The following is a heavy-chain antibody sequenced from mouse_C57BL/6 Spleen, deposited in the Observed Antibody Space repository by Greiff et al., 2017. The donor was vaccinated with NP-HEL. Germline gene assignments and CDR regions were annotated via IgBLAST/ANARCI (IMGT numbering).Heavy chain of an antibody. CDR2: IHPNSGST. Sequence: QVQLQQPGAELVKPGASVKLSCKASGYTFTSYWMHWVKQRPGQGLEWIGMIHPNSGSTNYNEKFKSKATLTVDKSSSTAYMQLSSLTSEDSAVYYCAYYDEGFYAMDYWGQGTSVTVSS. CDR1: GYTFTSYW. D-gene: IGHD2-4*01. J-gene: IGHJ4*01. V-gene: IGHV1-64*01. CDR3: AYYDEGFYAMDY.